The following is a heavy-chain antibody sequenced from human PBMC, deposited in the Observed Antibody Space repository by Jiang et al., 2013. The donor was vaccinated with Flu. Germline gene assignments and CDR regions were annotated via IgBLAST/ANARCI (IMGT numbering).Heavy chain of an antibody. CDR1: GYAFTNYQ. CDR3: ARTVVAATHYYYGMDV. CDR2: IIPIFGTA. V-gene: IGHV1-69*06. Sequence: SGAEVKKPGASVKLSCTAFGYAFTNYQLRWVRQAPGQGLEWMGGIIPIFGTANYAQKFQGRVTITADKSTSTAYMELSSLRSEDTAVYYCARTVVAATHYYYGMDVWGQGTTVTVSS. D-gene: IGHD2-15*01. J-gene: IGHJ6*02.